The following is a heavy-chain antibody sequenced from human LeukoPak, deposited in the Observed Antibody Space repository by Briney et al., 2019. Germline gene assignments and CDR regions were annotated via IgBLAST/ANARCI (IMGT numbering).Heavy chain of an antibody. CDR2: IYISGST. J-gene: IGHJ4*02. CDR3: ARGYGGYVDY. Sequence: SQTLSLTCSVSGGSMSSGSYHWGWIRQPAGKGLESIGRIYISGSTHYNPSLKSRVTVSVDTSKNQFSLQLTSVTAADTAVYYCARGYGGYVDYWGQGTLVTVSS. CDR1: GGSMSSGSYH. D-gene: IGHD4-23*01. V-gene: IGHV4-61*02.